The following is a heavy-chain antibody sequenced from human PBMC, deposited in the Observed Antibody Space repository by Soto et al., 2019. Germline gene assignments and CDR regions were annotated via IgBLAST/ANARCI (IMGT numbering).Heavy chain of an antibody. J-gene: IGHJ3*02. CDR1: GFTFSDHY. CDR2: TRNKANSYTT. V-gene: IGHV3-72*01. CDR3: ATVTIAAADDAFDI. Sequence: GGSLRLSCAASGFTFSDHYMDWVRQAPGKGLEWVGRTRNKANSYTTEYAASVKGRFTISRDDSKNSLYLQMNSLKTEDTAVDYCATVTIAAADDAFDIWGQGRMVTVSS. D-gene: IGHD6-13*01.